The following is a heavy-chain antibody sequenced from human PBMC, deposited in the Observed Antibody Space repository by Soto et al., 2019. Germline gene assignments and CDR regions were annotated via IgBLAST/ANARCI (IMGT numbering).Heavy chain of an antibody. CDR2: IYYSGST. CDR1: GGSVSSGSYY. Sequence: SETLSLTCAVSGGSVSSGSYYWSWIRQPPGKGLEWIGYIYYSGSTNYNPSLKSRVTISVDTSKNQFSLKLSSVTAADTAVYYCARAVKWLVAFDYWGQGTLVTVSS. CDR3: ARAVKWLVAFDY. J-gene: IGHJ4*02. V-gene: IGHV4-61*01. D-gene: IGHD6-19*01.